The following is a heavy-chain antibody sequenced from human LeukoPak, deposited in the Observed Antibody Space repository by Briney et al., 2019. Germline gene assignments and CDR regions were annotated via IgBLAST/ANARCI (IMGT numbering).Heavy chain of an antibody. CDR2: IRSKAYGGTT. D-gene: IGHD3-9*01. CDR1: GFTFGDYA. CDR3: TRADDILTGFYDY. J-gene: IGHJ4*02. V-gene: IGHV3-49*03. Sequence: GGSLRLSCTASGFTFGDYAMSWFRQAPGKGLEWVGFIRSKAYGGTTEYAASVKGRFTISRDDSKSIAYLQMNSLKTEDTAVYYCTRADDILTGFYDYWGQGTLVTVSS.